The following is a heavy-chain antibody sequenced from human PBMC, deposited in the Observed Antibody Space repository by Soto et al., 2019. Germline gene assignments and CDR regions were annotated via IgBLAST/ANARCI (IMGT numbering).Heavy chain of an antibody. Sequence: SVKVSCKTSGGTFSTFGISWVRQAPGQGLEWMGGIIPFFGTAEYSQKFEDRITITADESTNTVYMDLRSLTSEDTAIYYCARDQQKYNPSFYHYYAMDLWGQGTTVTVSS. J-gene: IGHJ6*02. CDR2: IIPFFGTA. V-gene: IGHV1-69*13. CDR1: GGTFSTFG. CDR3: ARDQQKYNPSFYHYYAMDL. D-gene: IGHD1-20*01.